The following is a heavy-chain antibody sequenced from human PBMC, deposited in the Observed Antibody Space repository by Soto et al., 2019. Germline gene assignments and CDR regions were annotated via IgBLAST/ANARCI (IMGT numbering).Heavy chain of an antibody. Sequence: QVQLVQSGAEVKKPGSSVKVSCKASGGTFSSYAISWVRQAPGQGLEWMGGIIPIFGTANYAQKFQGRVTITADESTSTAYMELSSLRSGDTAVYYCARCSGGSCYSTYYYYGMYVWGQGTTVTVSS. V-gene: IGHV1-69*01. CDR3: ARCSGGSCYSTYYYYGMYV. CDR1: GGTFSSYA. D-gene: IGHD2-15*01. J-gene: IGHJ6*02. CDR2: IIPIFGTA.